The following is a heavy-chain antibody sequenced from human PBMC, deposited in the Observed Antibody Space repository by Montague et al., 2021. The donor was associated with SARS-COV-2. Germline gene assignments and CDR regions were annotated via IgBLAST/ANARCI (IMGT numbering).Heavy chain of an antibody. V-gene: IGHV4-59*01. Sequence: SETLSLTCTVSGDSISTSYWAWIRQPPGKGLEWIGYIYYSGRTSYNSSLKSRVTITVATSKNQVSLSLSSVTAAATAVYFCSRADRPIPDTTRLYYYKGMDLWGQGTTVTVSS. D-gene: IGHD2-15*01. J-gene: IGHJ6*02. CDR1: GDSISTSY. CDR3: SRADRPIPDTTRLYYYKGMDL. CDR2: IYYSGRT.